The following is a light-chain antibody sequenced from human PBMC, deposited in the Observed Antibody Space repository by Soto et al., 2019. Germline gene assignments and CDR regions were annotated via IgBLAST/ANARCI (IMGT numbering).Light chain of an antibody. CDR3: QQQDLGWT. J-gene: IGKJ1*01. CDR2: GAS. Sequence: EMVMTQSPATLSVSPGERATLSCRASQSVSTNLVWYQQKPGQAPRLLIYGASTRATGIPARFSGSGSGTEFTLTISSLQSEDFAVYYCQQQDLGWTFGQGATVEIK. V-gene: IGKV3-15*01. CDR1: QSVSTN.